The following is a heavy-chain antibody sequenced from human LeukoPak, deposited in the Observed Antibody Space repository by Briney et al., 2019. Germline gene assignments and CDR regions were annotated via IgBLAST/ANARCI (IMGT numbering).Heavy chain of an antibody. CDR3: VRVDSSYYLRY. CDR2: SSNKPNSYTT. J-gene: IGHJ4*02. V-gene: IGHV3-72*01. Sequence: GGSLRLYCAASGFSCGDHRMDWVRPAPGMGLEWVGRSSNKPNSYTTEYAASVKGRCTISRGDSKNALYWQMNSLKTEETAVYYCVRVDSSYYLRYWGQGTLVTVSS. D-gene: IGHD6-6*01. CDR1: GFSCGDHR.